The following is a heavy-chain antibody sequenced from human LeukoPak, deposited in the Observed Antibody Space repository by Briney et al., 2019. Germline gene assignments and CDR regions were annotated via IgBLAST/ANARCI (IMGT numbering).Heavy chain of an antibody. J-gene: IGHJ4*02. Sequence: GGSLRLSCAASGFTFSSYWMHWVRQAPGKGLVWVSRINSDGSSTSYADSVKGRFTISRDNAKNSLYLQMNSLRAEDTAVYYCARVFGRDRVATITVFDYWGQGTLVTVSS. D-gene: IGHD5-12*01. CDR2: INSDGSST. CDR1: GFTFSSYW. V-gene: IGHV3-74*01. CDR3: ARVFGRDRVATITVFDY.